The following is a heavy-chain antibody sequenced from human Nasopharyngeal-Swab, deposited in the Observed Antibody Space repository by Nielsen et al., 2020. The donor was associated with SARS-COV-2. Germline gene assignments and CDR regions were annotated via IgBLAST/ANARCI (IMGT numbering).Heavy chain of an antibody. V-gene: IGHV4-34*01. CDR2: INRFGST. CDR3: ARARYYDSSGYGGYYYYGMDV. Sequence: SETLSLTCAVYGGSVSNYYWSWIRQPPGEGLEWIGEINRFGSTNYNPSLKSRVSMLRDTSKNHFSLNLSSVTAADTAVYYCARARYYDSSGYGGYYYYGMDVWGQGTTVTVSS. D-gene: IGHD3-22*01. CDR1: GGSVSNYY. J-gene: IGHJ6*02.